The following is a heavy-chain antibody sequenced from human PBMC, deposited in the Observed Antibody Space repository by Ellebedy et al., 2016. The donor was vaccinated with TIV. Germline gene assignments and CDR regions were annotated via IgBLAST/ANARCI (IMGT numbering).Heavy chain of an antibody. D-gene: IGHD6-25*01. J-gene: IGHJ4*02. CDR3: ARSLGRRNYFDY. CDR2: ISGGSSTI. V-gene: IGHV3-48*02. CDR1: GFTFSPSN. Sequence: GGSLRLSCAASGFTFSPSNMPWVPQAPGKGLEWVSYISGGSSTIDYEDSVKGRFTISRDNANKSLYLQMNSLRDEDTAVYYCARSLGRRNYFDYWGQGTLVTVSS.